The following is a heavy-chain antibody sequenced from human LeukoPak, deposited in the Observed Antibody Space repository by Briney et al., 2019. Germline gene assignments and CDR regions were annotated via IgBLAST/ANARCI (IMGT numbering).Heavy chain of an antibody. CDR3: ARDFFVWSGYYVSDNGMDV. V-gene: IGHV3-7*01. CDR2: IKQDGSEK. Sequence: PGGSLRLSCAASGFTLNSYWMSWVRQAPGKGLEWVANIKQDGSEKFYVDSVKGRFTISRDNAKNSLYLQMKSLRAEDTAVYYCARDFFVWSGYYVSDNGMDVWGQGTTVTVSS. J-gene: IGHJ6*02. CDR1: GFTLNSYW. D-gene: IGHD3-3*01.